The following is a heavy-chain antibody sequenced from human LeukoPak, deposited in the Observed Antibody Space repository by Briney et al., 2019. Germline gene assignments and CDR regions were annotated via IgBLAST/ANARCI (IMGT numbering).Heavy chain of an antibody. V-gene: IGHV3-7*01. J-gene: IGHJ4*02. CDR2: INEDGSNK. CDR3: TRVIVAVPGYFDYFDF. Sequence: GGSLRLSCTASGFIFSNHYMRWIRQAPGKGLEWVAYINEDGSNKWHLGSVKGRFTVSRDNASNSLYLQMNSLRVEDTAVYYCTRVIVAVPGYFDYFDFWGQGVLVTVSS. CDR1: GFIFSNHY. D-gene: IGHD6-19*01.